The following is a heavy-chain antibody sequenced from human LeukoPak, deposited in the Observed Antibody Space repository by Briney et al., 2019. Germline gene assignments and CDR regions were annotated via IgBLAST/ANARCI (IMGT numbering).Heavy chain of an antibody. CDR2: IYYSGST. CDR3: ARGGDHRHFDY. V-gene: IGHV4-61*01. CDR1: GASVSSGSYY. Sequence: SETLSLTCNVSGASVSSGSYYWSWIRQPPGKELEWIGYIYYSGSTSYNPSLKSRVTISVDTSKNQFSLKLSSVTAADTAVYYCARGGDHRHFDYWGQGTLVTVSS. J-gene: IGHJ4*02. D-gene: IGHD2-21*02.